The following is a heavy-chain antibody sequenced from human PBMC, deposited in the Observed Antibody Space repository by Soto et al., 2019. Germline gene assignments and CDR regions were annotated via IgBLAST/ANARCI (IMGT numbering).Heavy chain of an antibody. CDR1: GFTFSSYG. CDR3: AREIYDDYDSSGFDH. V-gene: IGHV3-33*01. Sequence: SLRLSCAASGFTFSSYGIHWVRQAPGKGLEWVGIIWYDGSNKYYADSVKGRFTISRDSSKNTVYLQMDSLRVEDTAVYYCAREIYDDYDSSGFDHWGQGTLVTVSS. D-gene: IGHD3-22*01. CDR2: IWYDGSNK. J-gene: IGHJ4*02.